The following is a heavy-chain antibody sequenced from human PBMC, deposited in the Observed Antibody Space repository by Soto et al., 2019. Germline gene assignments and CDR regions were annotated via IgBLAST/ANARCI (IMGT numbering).Heavy chain of an antibody. CDR3: AVTGYSSSPGYYGMDV. V-gene: IGHV4-31*02. CDR1: GGSISRGGYY. D-gene: IGHD6-6*01. CDR2: IYYSGST. Sequence: SESLSLTWTVSGGSISRGGYYWSWIRQHPGKGLEWIGYIYYSGSTYYNPSLKSRVTISVDTSKNQFSLKLSSVTAADTAVYYCAVTGYSSSPGYYGMDVWGQGTTVTSP. J-gene: IGHJ6*02.